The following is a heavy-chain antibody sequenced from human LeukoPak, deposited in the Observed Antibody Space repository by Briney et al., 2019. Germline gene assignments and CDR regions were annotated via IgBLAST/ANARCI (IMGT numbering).Heavy chain of an antibody. Sequence: SETLSLTCTVSGGSISGYYWSWIRQPPGKGLEWIGEINHSGSTNYNPSLKSRVTISVDTSKNQFSLKLSSVTAADTAVYYCAKSLYYYDSSGAGGTLIDAFDIWGQGTMVTVSS. V-gene: IGHV4-34*01. J-gene: IGHJ3*02. CDR1: GGSISGYY. CDR3: AKSLYYYDSSGAGGTLIDAFDI. D-gene: IGHD3-22*01. CDR2: INHSGST.